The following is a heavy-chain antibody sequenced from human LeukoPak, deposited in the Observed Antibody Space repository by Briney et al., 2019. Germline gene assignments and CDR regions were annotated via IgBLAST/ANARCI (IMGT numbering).Heavy chain of an antibody. CDR2: IKQDGSEK. CDR3: ARDGGIQLWPFDY. V-gene: IGHV3-7*01. D-gene: IGHD5-18*01. CDR1: GFTFSSYW. Sequence: AGGSLRLSCAAPGFTFSSYWMSWVRQAPGKGLEWVANIKQDGSEKYYVDSVKGRFTISRDNAKNSLYLQMNSLRAEDTAVYYCARDGGIQLWPFDYWGQGTLVTVSS. J-gene: IGHJ4*02.